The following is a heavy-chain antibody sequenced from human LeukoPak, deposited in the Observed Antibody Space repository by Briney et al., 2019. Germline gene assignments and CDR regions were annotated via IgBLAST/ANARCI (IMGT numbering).Heavy chain of an antibody. V-gene: IGHV4-31*03. CDR3: ARGLPTKLGQQPVPFDY. Sequence: SQTLSLTCTVSGGSISSGGYYWSWIRQHPGKGLEWIGYIYYSGSTYYNPSLKSRVTISVDTSKNQFSLKLSSVTAADTAVYYCARGLPTKLGQQPVPFDYWGQGTLVTVSS. J-gene: IGHJ4*02. CDR2: IYYSGST. CDR1: GGSISSGGYY. D-gene: IGHD6-13*01.